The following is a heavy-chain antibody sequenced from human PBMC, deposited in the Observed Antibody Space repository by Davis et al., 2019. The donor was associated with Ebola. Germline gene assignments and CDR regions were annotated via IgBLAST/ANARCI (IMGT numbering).Heavy chain of an antibody. J-gene: IGHJ4*02. V-gene: IGHV1-69*13. D-gene: IGHD1-1*01. CDR3: ARAQFPTTSDH. CDR2: IIPIFGTT. CDR1: GYTFTSYA. Sequence: SVKVSCKASGYTFTSYAMNWVRQAPGQGLEWMGGIIPIFGTTDYAQKFQGRVTVTADESTSTAYMEVGSLRSDDTAVYYCARAQFPTTSDHWGQGTLVTVSS.